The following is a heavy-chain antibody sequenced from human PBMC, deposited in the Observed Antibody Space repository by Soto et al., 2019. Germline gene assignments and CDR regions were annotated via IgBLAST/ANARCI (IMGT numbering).Heavy chain of an antibody. CDR2: IYSGGST. V-gene: IGHV3-53*01. CDR3: ARVGSSGSYADD. J-gene: IGHJ4*02. CDR1: GFTVSSNH. D-gene: IGHD1-26*01. Sequence: GGSLRLSCAASGFTVSSNHMSWVRQAPGKGLEWVSVIYSGGSTYYADSVKGRFTISRDNSKNTLYLQMNSLRAEDTAVYYCARVGSSGSYADDWGQGTLVTVSS.